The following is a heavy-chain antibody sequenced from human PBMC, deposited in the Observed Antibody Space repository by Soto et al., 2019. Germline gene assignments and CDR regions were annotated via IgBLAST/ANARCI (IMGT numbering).Heavy chain of an antibody. J-gene: IGHJ4*02. D-gene: IGHD3-10*01. CDR2: IVPILGVP. CDR1: GGTFSSYT. V-gene: IGHV1-69*08. CDR3: ARDREANGSGSTIDY. Sequence: QVQLVQSGAEVTKPGSSVKVSCKASGGTFSSYTVSWVRQAPGQGLEWMGRIVPILGVPNYAQRFQGRVTIAADKGTNTAYMELSSLRSEDTAVYYCARDREANGSGSTIDYWGQGTLVTVSS.